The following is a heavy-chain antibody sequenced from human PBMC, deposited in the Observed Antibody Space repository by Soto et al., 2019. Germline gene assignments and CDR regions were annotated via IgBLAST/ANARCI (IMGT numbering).Heavy chain of an antibody. Sequence: GGSLRLSCAASGFTFSSYAMSWVRQAPGKGLEWVSAISGSGGSTYYADSVKGRFTISRDNYNTTLYLQMNSLRADNTAVYYCAKDYPYYYDSSGRPGAFDIWGQGTMVTVSS. CDR1: GFTFSSYA. J-gene: IGHJ3*02. CDR2: ISGSGGST. V-gene: IGHV3-23*01. D-gene: IGHD3-22*01. CDR3: AKDYPYYYDSSGRPGAFDI.